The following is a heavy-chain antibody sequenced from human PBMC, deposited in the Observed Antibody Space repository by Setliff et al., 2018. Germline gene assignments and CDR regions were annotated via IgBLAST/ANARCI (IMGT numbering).Heavy chain of an antibody. CDR3: AKGGADLEYCTGGTCWDAFDM. D-gene: IGHD2-15*01. CDR1: EFTFSSSG. J-gene: IGHJ3*02. V-gene: IGHV3-30*02. CDR2: ILYDKSNE. Sequence: GGSLRLSCAASEFTFSSSGMHWVRQAPGKGLEWVSFILYDKSNEYYADSVKGRFTISRDNSENTLYLQMNSLRVEDTAVYYCAKGGADLEYCTGGTCWDAFDMWGQGTMVTVSS.